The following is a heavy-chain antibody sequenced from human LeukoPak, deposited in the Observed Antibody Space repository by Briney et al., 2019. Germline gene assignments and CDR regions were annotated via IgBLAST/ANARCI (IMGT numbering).Heavy chain of an antibody. J-gene: IGHJ4*02. CDR1: GYTFTSYA. D-gene: IGHD3-10*01. CDR3: ARGGSFGTY. CDR2: ISAYNGNS. V-gene: IGHV1-18*01. Sequence: ASVKVSCKASGYTFTSYAMNWVRQAPGQGLEWMGWISAYNGNSKYAQKFQARITLTTDTSTSTAYMELRSLRSDDTAVYYCARGGSFGTYWSQGTLVTVSS.